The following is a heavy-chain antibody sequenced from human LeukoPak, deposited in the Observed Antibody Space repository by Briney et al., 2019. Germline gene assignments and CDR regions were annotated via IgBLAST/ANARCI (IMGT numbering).Heavy chain of an antibody. CDR1: GGSISSYY. CDR3: ARPSGSYGDDAFDI. J-gene: IGHJ3*02. Sequence: SETLSLTCTVSGGSISSYYWSWIRQPPGKGLEWIGYIYYSGSTNYNPSLKSRVTISVDTSKNQFSLKLSSVTAADTAVYYCARPSGSYGDDAFDIWGQGTMVTVSS. V-gene: IGHV4-59*08. CDR2: IYYSGST. D-gene: IGHD1-26*01.